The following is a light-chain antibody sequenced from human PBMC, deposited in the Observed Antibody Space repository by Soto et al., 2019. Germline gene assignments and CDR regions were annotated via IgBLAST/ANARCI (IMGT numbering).Light chain of an antibody. J-gene: IGKJ2*01. V-gene: IGKV4-1*01. CDR2: WAA. CDR3: QQYYRAPRT. CDR1: RSLFYSPHNKSY. Sequence: DIVMTQSPDSLAVSLGERATISCTSGRSLFYSPHNKSYLAWYQQKVGQPPQVLIYWAATRESGVPDRFRGSGSGTDCTLTLIILHADDVAVHYCQQYYRAPRTFGQGTKVE.